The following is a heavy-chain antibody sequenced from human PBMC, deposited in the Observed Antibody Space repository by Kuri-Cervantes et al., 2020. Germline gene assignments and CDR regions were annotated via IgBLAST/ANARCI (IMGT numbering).Heavy chain of an antibody. D-gene: IGHD3-10*01. CDR2: IYYSGST. V-gene: IGHV4-39*07. CDR1: GGSISSSSYY. J-gene: IGHJ6*02. Sequence: GSLRLSCTVSGGSISSSSYYWGWIRQPPGKGLEWIGSIYYSGSTYYNPSLKSRVTISVDKSKNQFSLKLSSVTAADTAVYYCARRVYYGSGSYYNADGMDVWGQGTTVTVSS. CDR3: ARRVYYGSGSYYNADGMDV.